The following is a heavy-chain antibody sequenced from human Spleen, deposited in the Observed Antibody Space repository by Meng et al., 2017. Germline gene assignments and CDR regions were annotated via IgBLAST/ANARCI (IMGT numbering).Heavy chain of an antibody. D-gene: IGHD2-21*02. J-gene: IGHJ4*02. V-gene: IGHV3-23*01. Sequence: GESLKISCAASGFTFSRHAMNWVRQAPGKGLEWVSAISGSGGSTYYADSVKGRFTISRDNSKNTLYLQMNSLRAEDTAVYYCAKVRVTADYWGQGTRVTVSS. CDR1: GFTFSRHA. CDR3: AKVRVTADY. CDR2: ISGSGGST.